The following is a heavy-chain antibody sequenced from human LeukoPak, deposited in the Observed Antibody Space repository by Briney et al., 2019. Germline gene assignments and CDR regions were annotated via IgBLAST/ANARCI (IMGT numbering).Heavy chain of an antibody. Sequence: PGGSLRLSCAASGFTFTIYSMNWVRQAPGKGPEWVSSISSSSSYIYYADSVKGRSTISRDNAKNSLYLQMNSLRAEDTAVYYCAREKSHYGSGSYYFWGQGTLVTVSS. J-gene: IGHJ4*02. D-gene: IGHD3-10*01. CDR2: ISSSSSYI. V-gene: IGHV3-21*01. CDR1: GFTFTIYS. CDR3: AREKSHYGSGSYYF.